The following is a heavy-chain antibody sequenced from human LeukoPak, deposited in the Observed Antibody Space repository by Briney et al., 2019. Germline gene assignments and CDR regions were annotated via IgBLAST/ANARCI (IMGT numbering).Heavy chain of an antibody. V-gene: IGHV3-23*01. CDR3: AKHRESFGDSCLDDF. D-gene: IGHD4-17*01. CDR2: ISDSGTGT. J-gene: IGHJ4*02. CDR1: GFTFSSYA. Sequence: GGSLRLSCAASGFTFSSYAMSWVRQAPGKGLEWVSVISDSGTGTYHADSVKGRFTISRDNSRYTLYLQMNSLRAEDTAVYFCAKHRESFGDSCLDDFWGQGTLVTVSS.